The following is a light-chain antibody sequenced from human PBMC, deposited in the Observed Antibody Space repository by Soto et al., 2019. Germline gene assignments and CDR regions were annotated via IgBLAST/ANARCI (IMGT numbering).Light chain of an antibody. V-gene: IGKV3-11*01. CDR2: DAS. CDR1: QSVSSY. Sequence: EIVLTQSPATLSLSPGERATLSCRASQSVSSYLAWYQQKPGQAPRLLIYDASNRATGIPARFSVRGSGTDFTLTISSLEPEDFAVYYCQQRRNWYTFGQGTKLEIK. CDR3: QQRRNWYT. J-gene: IGKJ2*01.